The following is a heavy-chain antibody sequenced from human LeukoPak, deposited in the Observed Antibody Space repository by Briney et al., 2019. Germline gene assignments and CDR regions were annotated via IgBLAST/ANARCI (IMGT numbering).Heavy chain of an antibody. D-gene: IGHD4-11*01. Sequence: SETLSLTCTVSGGSISIGFYYWSWIRQHPGKGLEWIGYIYYSGSTYYNPSLKSRVTMSVDTSKNQFSLKLSSVTAAATAVYCCARGPYRNSFDYWGQGTLVTVSS. CDR2: IYYSGST. CDR1: GGSISIGFYY. J-gene: IGHJ4*02. CDR3: ARGPYRNSFDY. V-gene: IGHV4-31*03.